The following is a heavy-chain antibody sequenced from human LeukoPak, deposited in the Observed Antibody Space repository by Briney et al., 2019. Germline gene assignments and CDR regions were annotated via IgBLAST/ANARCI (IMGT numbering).Heavy chain of an antibody. Sequence: PGGSLRLSCAASGFSFSSYSMNWVRQAPGKGLEWVSAISGSGGSTYYADSVKGRFTISRDNSKNTLYLQMNSLRAEDTAVYYCARGTWFDPWGQGTLVTVSS. J-gene: IGHJ5*02. CDR3: ARGTWFDP. CDR2: ISGSGGST. V-gene: IGHV3-23*01. CDR1: GFSFSSYS.